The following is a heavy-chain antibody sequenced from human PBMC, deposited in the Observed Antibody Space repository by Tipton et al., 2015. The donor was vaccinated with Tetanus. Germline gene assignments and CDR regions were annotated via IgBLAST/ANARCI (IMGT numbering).Heavy chain of an antibody. V-gene: IGHV3-33*01. CDR1: GFIFSSYG. Sequence: SLRLSCAASGFIFSSYGIHWVRQAPGKGLEWLAGSWYDGTDKYYADSVKGRFTISRDNSKNTLYLQMNSLRAEDTVLYDCASEEDCSGGSWFFGDFGTCGQRTQATVTS. CDR2: SWYDGTDK. CDR3: ASEEDCSGGSWFFGDFGT. J-gene: IGHJ4*02. D-gene: IGHD2-15*01.